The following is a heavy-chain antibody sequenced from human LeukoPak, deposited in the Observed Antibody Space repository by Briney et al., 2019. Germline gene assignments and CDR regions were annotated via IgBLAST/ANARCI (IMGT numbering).Heavy chain of an antibody. CDR1: GGTFSSYA. V-gene: IGHV1-69*05. CDR2: IIPIFGTA. CDR3: ARVLGYCSGGSCNYYFDY. Sequence: SVRVSCKASGGTFSSYAISWVRQAPGQGLEWMGRIIPIFGTANYAQKFQGRVTITTDESTSTAYMELSSLRSEDTAMYYCARVLGYCSGGSCNYYFDYWGRGTLVTVSS. D-gene: IGHD2-15*01. J-gene: IGHJ4*02.